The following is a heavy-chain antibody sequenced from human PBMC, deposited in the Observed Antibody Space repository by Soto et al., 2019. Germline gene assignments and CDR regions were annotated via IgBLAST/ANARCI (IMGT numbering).Heavy chain of an antibody. J-gene: IGHJ4*02. D-gene: IGHD1-1*01. V-gene: IGHV1-18*01. Sequence: QVHLVQSGAEVKKPGASVKVSCKGSGYDFTTYGITWGRQAPGQGLEWMAWISAHNGNTDYAQKLQGRVTVTRDTSTSTAYMELRRLRSDDTAVYYCARGRYGDYWGQGALVTVSS. CDR2: ISAHNGNT. CDR1: GYDFTTYG. CDR3: ARGRYGDY.